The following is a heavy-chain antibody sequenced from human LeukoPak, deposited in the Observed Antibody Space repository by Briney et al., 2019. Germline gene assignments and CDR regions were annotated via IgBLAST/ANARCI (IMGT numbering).Heavy chain of an antibody. J-gene: IGHJ4*02. CDR1: GGSISSYY. CDR2: IYYSGST. Sequence: SETLSLTCTVSGGSISSYYWSWIRQPPGKGLEWIGYIYYSGSTNYNPSLKSRVTISVGTSKNQFSLKLSSVTAADTAVYYCARVTVYDILTGYPDPMFDYWGQGTLVTVSS. V-gene: IGHV4-59*01. CDR3: ARVTVYDILTGYPDPMFDY. D-gene: IGHD3-9*01.